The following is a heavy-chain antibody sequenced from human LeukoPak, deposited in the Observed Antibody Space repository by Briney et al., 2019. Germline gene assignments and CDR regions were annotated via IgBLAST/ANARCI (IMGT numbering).Heavy chain of an antibody. J-gene: IGHJ4*02. D-gene: IGHD3-16*02. CDR3: ATEASLGELSLGLVD. CDR1: GGSISSGDYY. Sequence: PTETLSLTCTVSGGSISSGDYYWSWIRQPPGKGLEWIGYIYYSGSTYYNPSLKSRVTISVDTSKNQFSLKLSSVTAADTAVYYCATEASLGELSLGLVDWGQGTLVTVSS. CDR2: IYYSGST. V-gene: IGHV4-30-4*01.